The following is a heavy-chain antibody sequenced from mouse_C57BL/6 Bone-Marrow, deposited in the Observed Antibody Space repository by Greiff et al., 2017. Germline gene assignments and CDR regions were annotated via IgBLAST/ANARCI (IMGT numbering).Heavy chain of an antibody. J-gene: IGHJ1*03. V-gene: IGHV1-18*01. Sequence: VQLQQSGPELVKPGASVKIPCKASGYTFTDYNMDWVKQSHGKSLEWIGDINPNNGGTIYNQKFKGKATLTVDKSSSTAYMELRSLTSEDTAVYYCARRGSSYVWYFDVWGTGTTGTVSS. D-gene: IGHD1-1*01. CDR3: ARRGSSYVWYFDV. CDR1: GYTFTDYN. CDR2: INPNNGGT.